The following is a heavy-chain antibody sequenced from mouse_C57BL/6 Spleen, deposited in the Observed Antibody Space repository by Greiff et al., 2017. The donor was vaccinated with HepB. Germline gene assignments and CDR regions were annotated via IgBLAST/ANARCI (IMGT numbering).Heavy chain of an antibody. D-gene: IGHD1-1*01. Sequence: QVHVKQSGAELVKPGASVKLSCKASGYTFTSYWMHWVKQRPGRGLEWIGRIDPNSGGTKYNEKFKSKATLTVDKPSSIAYMQLSSLTSEDSAVDYCTTVVATDYWGQGTTLTVSS. CDR3: TTVVATDY. CDR1: GYTFTSYW. V-gene: IGHV1-72*01. J-gene: IGHJ2*01. CDR2: IDPNSGGT.